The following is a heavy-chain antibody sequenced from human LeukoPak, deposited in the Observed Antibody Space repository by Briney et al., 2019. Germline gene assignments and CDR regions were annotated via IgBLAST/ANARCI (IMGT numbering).Heavy chain of an antibody. V-gene: IGHV3-33*01. CDR3: ARDQGTSVTAMVGGHFDY. CDR1: GFTFRGNG. J-gene: IGHJ4*02. Sequence: GRSLRLSCAASGFTFRGNGMHWVRQAPGKGLEWVAIIWYDGSNRYYADSVKGRFTISRDNSKNTLFLQINSLTAEDTAVYYCARDQGTSVTAMVGGHFDYWGPGTLVTVSS. CDR2: IWYDGSNR. D-gene: IGHD4-17*01.